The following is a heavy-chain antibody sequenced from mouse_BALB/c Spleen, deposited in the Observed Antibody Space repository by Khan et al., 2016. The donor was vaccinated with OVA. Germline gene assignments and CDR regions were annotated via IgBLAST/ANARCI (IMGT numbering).Heavy chain of an antibody. Sequence: LVETVKISCKASGYTFTDYSMHWVKQAPGKGLKWMGWINTETGEPTYADDFKGRFAFSLETSASTAYSQINNLKNEVKATYFWAKGLIYDDYGPVMLVDYWGQGTSVTVSS. CDR3: AKGLIYDDYGPVMLVDY. CDR2: INTETGEP. V-gene: IGHV9-2-1*01. J-gene: IGHJ4*01. CDR1: GYTFTDYS. D-gene: IGHD2-4*01.